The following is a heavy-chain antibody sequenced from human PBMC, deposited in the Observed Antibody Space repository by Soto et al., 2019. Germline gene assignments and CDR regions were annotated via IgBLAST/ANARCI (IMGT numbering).Heavy chain of an antibody. J-gene: IGHJ4*02. CDR2: IPNDGSGL. CDR3: ARALAGRVSSAWTRLDY. Sequence: QVQLVESGGGVVQPGTSLRLSCAASGFTFSSYAMHWVRQAPGKGLEWVAVIPNDGSGLYYADSVKCRFTISRDNSNNTVSLHMSSLRSEDAAVYYCARALAGRVSSAWTRLDYWGQGTLVTVSS. V-gene: IGHV3-30-3*01. CDR1: GFTFSSYA. D-gene: IGHD6-25*01.